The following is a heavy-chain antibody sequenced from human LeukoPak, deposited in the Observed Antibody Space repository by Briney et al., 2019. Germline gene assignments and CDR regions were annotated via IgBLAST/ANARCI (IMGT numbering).Heavy chain of an antibody. V-gene: IGHV4-39*01. CDR2: IYYSGST. CDR1: GGSISSSSYY. J-gene: IGHJ5*02. D-gene: IGHD2-2*01. CDR3: ARHRRDVEPAAIFRNWFDP. Sequence: SETLSLTCTVSGGSISSSSYYWGWIRQPPGKGLEWIGSIYYSGSTYYNPSLKSRVTISVDTSKNQFSLRLSSETAADTAVYYCARHRRDVEPAAIFRNWFDPWGQGTLVTVSS.